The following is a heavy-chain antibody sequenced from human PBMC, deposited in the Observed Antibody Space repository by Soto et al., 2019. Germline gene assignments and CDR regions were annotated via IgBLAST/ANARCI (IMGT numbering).Heavy chain of an antibody. J-gene: IGHJ6*02. CDR3: ARVRKRYQLLPSYYYGMDV. CDR2: IIPIFGTA. Sequence: GASVKVSCKASGGTFSSYAISWVRQAPGQGLEWMGGIIPIFGTANYAQKFQGRVTITADESTSTAYMELSSLRSEDTAVYYRARVRKRYQLLPSYYYGMDVWGQGTTVTVSS. D-gene: IGHD2-2*01. V-gene: IGHV1-69*13. CDR1: GGTFSSYA.